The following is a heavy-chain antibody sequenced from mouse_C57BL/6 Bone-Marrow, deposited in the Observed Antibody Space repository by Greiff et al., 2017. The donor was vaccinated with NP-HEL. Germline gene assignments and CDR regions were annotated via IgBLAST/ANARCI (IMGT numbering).Heavy chain of an antibody. Sequence: EVKVEESGGGLVQPKGSLKLSCAASGFSFNTYAMNWVRQAPGKGLEWVARIRSKSNNYATYYADSVKDRFTISRDDSESMLYLQMNNLKTEDTAMYYCVYDYPAWFAYWGQGTLVTVSA. CDR1: GFSFNTYA. CDR3: VYDYPAWFAY. J-gene: IGHJ3*01. V-gene: IGHV10-1*01. D-gene: IGHD2-4*01. CDR2: IRSKSNNYAT.